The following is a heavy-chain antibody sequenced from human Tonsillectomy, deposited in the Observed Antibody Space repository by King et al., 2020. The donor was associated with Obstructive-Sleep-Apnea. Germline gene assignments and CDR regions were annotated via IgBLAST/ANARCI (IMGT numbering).Heavy chain of an antibody. CDR3: AKEMIAAAATGGMDV. CDR2: TSYDGSNK. V-gene: IGHV3-30*18. D-gene: IGHD6-13*01. J-gene: IGHJ6*02. CDR1: GFIFSSYG. Sequence: VQLVESGGGVVQPERSLRLSCEASGFIFSSYGMHWVRQAPGKGLEWVAVTSYDGSNKYYADSVKGRFTISRDNSKNTLYLQMNSLRPEDTAVYYCAKEMIAAAATGGMDVWGQGTTVTVSS.